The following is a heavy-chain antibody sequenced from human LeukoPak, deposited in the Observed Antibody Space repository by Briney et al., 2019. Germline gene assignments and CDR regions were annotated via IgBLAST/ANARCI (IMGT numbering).Heavy chain of an antibody. CDR3: ARGRTTHRGLLLYYYYYYMDV. D-gene: IGHD3-22*01. CDR2: IYTSGST. J-gene: IGHJ6*03. V-gene: IGHV4-61*02. Sequence: SQTLSLTCTVSGGSISSGSYYWSWIRQPAGKGLEWIGRIYTSGSTNYNPSLKSRVTISVDTSKNQFSLKLSSVTAADTAVYYCARGRTTHRGLLLYYYYYYMDVWGKGTTVTVSS. CDR1: GGSISSGSYY.